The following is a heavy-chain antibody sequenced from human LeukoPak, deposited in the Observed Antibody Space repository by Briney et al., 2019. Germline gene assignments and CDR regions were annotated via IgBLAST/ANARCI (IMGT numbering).Heavy chain of an antibody. CDR3: AKEGDIVVVPAASYFDH. D-gene: IGHD2-2*01. CDR1: GFTFSSYA. Sequence: GGSLRLSCAASGFTFSSYAMSWVRQAPGKGLEWVSAISGSGGSTYYADSVKGRFTISRDNSKNTLYLQMYSLRAEDTAVYYCAKEGDIVVVPAASYFDHWGQGTLVTVSS. J-gene: IGHJ4*02. CDR2: ISGSGGST. V-gene: IGHV3-23*01.